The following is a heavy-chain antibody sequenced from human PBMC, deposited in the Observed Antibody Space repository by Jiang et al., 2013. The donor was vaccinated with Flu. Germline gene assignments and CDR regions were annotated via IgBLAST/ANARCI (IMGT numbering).Heavy chain of an antibody. CDR3: AHRLGSWYEDYYYMDV. V-gene: IGHV2-5*01. J-gene: IGHJ6*03. CDR2: IYWNDDK. D-gene: IGHD6-13*01. Sequence: LIYWNDDKRYSPSLKSRLTITKDTSKNQVVLTMTNMDPVDTATYYCAHRLGSWYEDYYYMDVWGKGTTVTVSS.